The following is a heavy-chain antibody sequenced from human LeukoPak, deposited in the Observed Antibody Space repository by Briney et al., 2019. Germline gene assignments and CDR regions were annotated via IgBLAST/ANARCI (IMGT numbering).Heavy chain of an antibody. CDR1: GYTFTGYY. Sequence: ASVKVSCKASGYTFTGYYMHWVRQAPGQGLEWMGWINPNSGGTNYAQKFQGRATMTRDTSISTAYMELSRLRSDDTAVYYCARDPDYGGNSVWFDPWGQGTLVTVSS. V-gene: IGHV1-2*02. D-gene: IGHD4-23*01. CDR2: INPNSGGT. CDR3: ARDPDYGGNSVWFDP. J-gene: IGHJ5*02.